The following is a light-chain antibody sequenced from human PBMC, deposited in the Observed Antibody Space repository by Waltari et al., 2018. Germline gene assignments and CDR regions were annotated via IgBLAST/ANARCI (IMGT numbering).Light chain of an antibody. J-gene: IGLJ1*01. CDR2: NVN. CDR1: SSDIGAYNF. V-gene: IGLV2-14*03. CDR3: GSYRGSNIYV. Sequence: QSALTQPASVSGSPGQSITISCTGTSSDIGAYNFVSWYQQHPGKVPRVIIYNVNDRPSLISSRFSGSKSCNTASLTISGLQPDDEADYYCGSYRGSNIYVFGTGTKVTVL.